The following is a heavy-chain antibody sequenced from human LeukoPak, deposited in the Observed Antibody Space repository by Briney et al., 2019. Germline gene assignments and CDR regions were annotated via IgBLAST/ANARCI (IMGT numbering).Heavy chain of an antibody. CDR3: ARDGYYYDSSGYYF. CDR2: IYTTGIT. V-gene: IGHV4-4*07. D-gene: IGHD3-22*01. CDR1: GGSISSYY. J-gene: IGHJ4*02. Sequence: SETLSLTCTVSGGSISSYYWSWIRQPAGKGLEWIGRIYTTGITNYNPSLKSRVTMSVDTSKNQFPLKLTSVTAADTAVYYCARDGYYYDSSGYYFWGQGTLVTVSS.